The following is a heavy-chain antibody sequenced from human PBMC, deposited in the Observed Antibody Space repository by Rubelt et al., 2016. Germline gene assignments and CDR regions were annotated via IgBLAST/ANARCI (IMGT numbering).Heavy chain of an antibody. Sequence: DVRLVESGGGLVRPAGSLTLSCAVSGLTFSDAWIHWVRQAPGKGLEWVGRIKRKTDGGTTDYAAPVKGRFTISRDDSKDTVYLQMNSLKTEDAAVYYCSTGGKGRAMDVWGQGTTVTVSS. CDR3: STGGKGRAMDV. J-gene: IGHJ6*02. D-gene: IGHD2-15*01. CDR1: GLTFSDAW. V-gene: IGHV3-15*07. CDR2: IKRKTDGGTT.